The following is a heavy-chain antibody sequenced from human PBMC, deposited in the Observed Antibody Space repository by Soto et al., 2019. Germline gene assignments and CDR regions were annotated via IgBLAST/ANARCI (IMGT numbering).Heavy chain of an antibody. V-gene: IGHV1-8*01. CDR1: GYTFTSYD. CDR2: MNPNSGNT. CDR3: ARGDFDSSGYLVYFYYGRDV. D-gene: IGHD3-22*01. Sequence: GASVKVSCKASGYTFTSYDINWVRQATGQGLEWMGWMNPNSGNTGYAQKFQGRVTMTRNTSISTAYMELSSLRSEDTAVYYCARGDFDSSGYLVYFYYGRDVWGQGTTVTVSS. J-gene: IGHJ6*02.